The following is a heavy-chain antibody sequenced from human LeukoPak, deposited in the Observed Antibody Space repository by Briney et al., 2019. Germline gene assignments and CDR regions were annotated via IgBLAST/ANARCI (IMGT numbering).Heavy chain of an antibody. CDR3: AREPAITKVWFDP. CDR2: IYSSGST. Sequence: SETLSLTCTVSGGSISSYYWSWIRQPAGKGLEWIGRIYSSGSTDYNPSLRSRVTMSVDTSKNQFSLKLTSVTAADTAVYYCAREPAITKVWFDPWGQGTLVIVSS. D-gene: IGHD1-20*01. V-gene: IGHV4-4*07. J-gene: IGHJ5*02. CDR1: GGSISSYY.